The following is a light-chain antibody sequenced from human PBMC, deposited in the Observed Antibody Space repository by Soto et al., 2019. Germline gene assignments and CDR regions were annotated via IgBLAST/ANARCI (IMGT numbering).Light chain of an antibody. CDR3: QQYNNWWT. CDR1: QSVGSN. CDR2: GAS. V-gene: IGKV3-15*01. J-gene: IGKJ1*01. Sequence: EVVMTQSPATLSASPGERVTLSCRASQSVGSNLAWYQQTPGQAPTLLIYGASTRATGIPARFSGSGSGTEFTLTISSLQSEDFAVYYCQQYNNWWTFGQGTKVDIK.